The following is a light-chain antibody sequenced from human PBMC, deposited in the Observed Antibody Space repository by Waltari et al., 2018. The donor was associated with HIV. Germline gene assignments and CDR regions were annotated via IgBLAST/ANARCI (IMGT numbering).Light chain of an antibody. J-gene: IGLJ2*01. CDR3: TAWDDSLSGVV. CDR1: SSHIGSKN. Sequence: QSVLTQPPSASGTPGQRVTISCCGRSSHIGSKNVYWYKQLPGTAPKLSTYRNNQRPSGLPDRFSGSKSGTSASLAISGLRSEDEADYYCTAWDDSLSGVVFGGGTKLTVL. V-gene: IGLV1-47*01. CDR2: RNN.